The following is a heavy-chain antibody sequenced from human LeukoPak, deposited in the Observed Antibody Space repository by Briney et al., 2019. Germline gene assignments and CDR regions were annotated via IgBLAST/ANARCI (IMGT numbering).Heavy chain of an antibody. CDR2: INWNGDST. V-gene: IGHV3-20*04. D-gene: IGHD3-22*01. Sequence: GGSLRLSCAASGFTFSSYAMNWVRQAPGKGLEWVSGINWNGDSTDYADSVKGRFTISRDNAKNSLYLQMNSLRAEDTALYYCARDLRVVITGSFDSWGQGTLVTVSS. CDR1: GFTFSSYA. CDR3: ARDLRVVITGSFDS. J-gene: IGHJ4*02.